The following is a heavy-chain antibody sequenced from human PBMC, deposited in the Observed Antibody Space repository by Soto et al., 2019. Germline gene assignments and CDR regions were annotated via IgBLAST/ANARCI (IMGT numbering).Heavy chain of an antibody. J-gene: IGHJ4*02. CDR2: MSYDGTNK. CDR3: ASAIVLVPAAIKRRAVEYYFDY. V-gene: IGHV3-30*03. CDR1: GFTFSSYG. Sequence: GGSLRLSCAASGFTFSSYGMHWVRQAPGKGLEWVAVMSYDGTNKYYADSVKGRFTISRDNSKNTLYLQMNSLRAEDTAVYYCASAIVLVPAAIKRRAVEYYFDYWGQGTLVTVSS. D-gene: IGHD2-2*01.